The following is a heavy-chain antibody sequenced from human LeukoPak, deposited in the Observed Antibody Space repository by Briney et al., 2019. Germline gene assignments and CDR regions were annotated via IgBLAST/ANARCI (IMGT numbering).Heavy chain of an antibody. J-gene: IGHJ5*02. CDR1: GGSISSYY. CDR2: IYYSGST. Sequence: SETLSLTCTVSGGSISSYYWSWIRQHPGKGLEWIGYIYYSGSTYYNPSLKSRVTISVDTSKNQFSLKLSSVTAADTAVYYCARGRCSSTSCYTWNWFDPWGQGTLVTVSS. CDR3: ARGRCSSTSCYTWNWFDP. D-gene: IGHD2-2*02. V-gene: IGHV4-59*06.